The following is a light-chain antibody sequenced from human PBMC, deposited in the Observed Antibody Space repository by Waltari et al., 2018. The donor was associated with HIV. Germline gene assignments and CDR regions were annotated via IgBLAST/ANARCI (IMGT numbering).Light chain of an antibody. J-gene: IGKJ4*01. CDR1: QTVGNNY. CDR2: DAY. V-gene: IGKV3-20*01. CDR3: QQCATAPLT. Sequence: DIVLTQSPGTLSLSPGERASLSCRASQTVGNNYVAWFQQKPGQAPRLLIYDAYMRATGIPDRFSGSGSGTDFTLTISSLEPEDFAVYYCQQCATAPLTFGGGTKVEI.